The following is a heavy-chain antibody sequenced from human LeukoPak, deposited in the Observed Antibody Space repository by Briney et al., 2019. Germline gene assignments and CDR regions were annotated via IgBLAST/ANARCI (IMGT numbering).Heavy chain of an antibody. CDR3: AKDSGLDY. V-gene: IGHV3-33*06. CDR2: IWYDGSNK. J-gene: IGHJ4*02. CDR1: GFTFSDYY. Sequence: GGSLRLSCAASGFTFSDYYMSWIRQAPGKGLEWVAVIWYDGSNKYYADSVKGRFTISRDNSKNTLYLQMNSLRAEDTAVYYCAKDSGLDYWGQGTLVTVSS.